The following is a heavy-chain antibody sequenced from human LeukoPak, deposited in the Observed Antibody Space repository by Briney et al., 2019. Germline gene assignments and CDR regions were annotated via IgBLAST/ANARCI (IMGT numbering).Heavy chain of an antibody. Sequence: SETLSLTCTVSPGSISTYHWNWSRKSPGKGLEWIGYMQSTGNSNYNPSLKSRVTMSVDMSRNEIVLNLSSVTAADTAVYFCARDKQHSYGRYFDHWGQGILVTVSS. V-gene: IGHV4-59*01. CDR1: PGSISTYH. CDR2: MQSTGNS. D-gene: IGHD5-18*01. CDR3: ARDKQHSYGRYFDH. J-gene: IGHJ4*02.